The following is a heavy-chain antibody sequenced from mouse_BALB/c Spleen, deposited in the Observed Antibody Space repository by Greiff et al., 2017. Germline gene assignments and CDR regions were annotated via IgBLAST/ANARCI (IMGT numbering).Heavy chain of an antibody. V-gene: IGHV14-3*02. CDR1: GFNIKDTY. Sequence: VQLQQSGAELVKPGASVKLSCTASGFNIKDTYMHWVKQRPEQGLEWIGRIDPANGNTTYDPKFQGTATITADTSSNTAYLQLSSLTSEDTAVYYCACGQLELRGFAYWGQGTLVTVSA. D-gene: IGHD3-2*01. CDR3: ACGQLELRGFAY. CDR2: IDPANGNT. J-gene: IGHJ3*01.